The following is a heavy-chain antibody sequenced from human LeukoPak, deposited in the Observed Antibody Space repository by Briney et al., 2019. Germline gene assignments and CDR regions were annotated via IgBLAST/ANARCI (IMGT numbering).Heavy chain of an antibody. CDR3: GRWASTLTFDP. CDR2: ISSGGTSQ. J-gene: IGHJ5*02. D-gene: IGHD1-26*01. Sequence: PGGSLRLSCVASGFIFSDYWMHWVRQAPGKGLVWVSRISSGGTSQSYADSVKGRFTISRDNAKNTLYLQINSLGAEDTAVYYCGRWASTLTFDPRGQGTRVTVSS. CDR1: GFIFSDYW. V-gene: IGHV3-74*01.